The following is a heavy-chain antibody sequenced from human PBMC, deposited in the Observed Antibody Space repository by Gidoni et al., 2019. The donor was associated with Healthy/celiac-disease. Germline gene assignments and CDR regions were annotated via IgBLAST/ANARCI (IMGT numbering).Heavy chain of an antibody. CDR1: GFTFSSYW. J-gene: IGHJ4*02. D-gene: IGHD3-10*01. Sequence: LSCAASGFTFSSYWMHWVRQAPGKGLVWVSRINSDGSSTSYADSVKGRFTISRDNAKNTLYLQMNSLRAEDTAVYYCAREWYYYGSGSYCLDYWGQGTLVTVSS. CDR3: AREWYYYGSGSYCLDY. V-gene: IGHV3-74*01. CDR2: INSDGSST.